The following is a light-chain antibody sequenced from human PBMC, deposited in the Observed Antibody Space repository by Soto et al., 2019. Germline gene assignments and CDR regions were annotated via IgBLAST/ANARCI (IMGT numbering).Light chain of an antibody. CDR3: QHYKTYSRT. Sequence: DIQMTQSPSTLSAYVGDRVTITCRASQSISTWLAWYQQKPGKAPKLLIYKASSLGSGVPSRFSGSGSGTEFTLTISSLQPDDLATYYCQHYKTYSRTFGQGTKVEIK. J-gene: IGKJ1*01. CDR1: QSISTW. V-gene: IGKV1-5*03. CDR2: KAS.